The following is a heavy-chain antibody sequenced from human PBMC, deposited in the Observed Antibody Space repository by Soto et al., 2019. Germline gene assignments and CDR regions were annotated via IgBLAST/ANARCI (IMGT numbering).Heavy chain of an antibody. D-gene: IGHD2-2*02. CDR2: ISYDGSNK. CDR1: GGPCSSYL. Sequence: PVGSLTLCRQASGGPCSSYLMHLVNPTPSKGLKMVAVISYDGSNKYYADSVKGRFTMSRDNSKNPLYLQMNSLRAEDTAAYYCAKDSPPYCSSTSCYMYYFDSWGQGTLVTVSS. V-gene: IGHV3-30*18. J-gene: IGHJ4*02. CDR3: AKDSPPYCSSTSCYMYYFDS.